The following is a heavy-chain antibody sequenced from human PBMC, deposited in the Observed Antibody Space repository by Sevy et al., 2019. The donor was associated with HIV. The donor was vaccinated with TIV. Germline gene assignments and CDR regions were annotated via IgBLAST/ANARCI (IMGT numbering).Heavy chain of an antibody. V-gene: IGHV1-69*13. CDR2: IVPVFVTP. CDR3: ARGTSGYDFGDYYYYMDV. J-gene: IGHJ6*03. D-gene: IGHD5-12*01. CDR1: GDTLSRYA. Sequence: ASVKVSCKTSGDTLSRYAISWVRQAPGQGLEWMGGIVPVFVTPNYAQKFQGRVNITADESTNTAYMELTSLGSEDTAVYYCARGTSGYDFGDYYYYMDVWGKGTTVTVSS.